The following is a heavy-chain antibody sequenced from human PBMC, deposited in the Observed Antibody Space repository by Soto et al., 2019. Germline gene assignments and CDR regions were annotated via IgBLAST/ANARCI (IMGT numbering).Heavy chain of an antibody. Sequence: PSETLSLTCTVSGGSISSYYWSWIRQPPGKGLEWIGHIYDSGSTNYNPSLKSRVTISVDTSKNQFSLKLSSVTAADTAVYYCARAIRGGTDYWGQGTLVTVS. CDR2: IYDSGST. CDR1: GGSISSYY. CDR3: ARAIRGGTDY. V-gene: IGHV4-59*01. J-gene: IGHJ4*02. D-gene: IGHD3-10*01.